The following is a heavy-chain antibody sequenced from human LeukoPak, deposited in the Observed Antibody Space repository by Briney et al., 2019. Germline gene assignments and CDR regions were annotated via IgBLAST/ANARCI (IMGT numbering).Heavy chain of an antibody. V-gene: IGHV4-34*01. CDR2: INHSGST. CDR1: GGSFSGYY. CDR3: ASSTGYSSSWYYYYYGMDV. J-gene: IGHJ6*02. D-gene: IGHD6-13*01. Sequence: SETLSLTCAVYGGSFSGYYWSWTRQPPGKGLEWIGEINHSGSTNYNPSLKSRVTISVDTSKNQFSLKLSSVTAADTAVYYCASSTGYSSSWYYYYYGMDVWGQGTTVTVSS.